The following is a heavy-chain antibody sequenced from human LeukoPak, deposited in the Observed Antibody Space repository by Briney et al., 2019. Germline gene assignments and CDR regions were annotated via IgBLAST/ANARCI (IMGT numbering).Heavy chain of an antibody. CDR3: ATDSAGRVTMVRGPLDY. J-gene: IGHJ4*02. CDR2: ISYDGSNK. CDR1: GFTFSSYG. D-gene: IGHD3-10*01. V-gene: IGHV3-30*03. Sequence: GGSLRLSCAASGFTFSSYGMHWVRQAPGKGLEWVALISYDGSNKYYADSLKGRFTISRDNSKNTLYLQMNSLRPEDTAVHYCATDSAGRVTMVRGPLDYWGQGTLVTVSS.